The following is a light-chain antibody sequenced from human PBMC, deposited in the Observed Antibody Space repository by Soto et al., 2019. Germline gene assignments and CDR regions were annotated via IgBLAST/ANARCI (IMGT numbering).Light chain of an antibody. Sequence: EIVVTKAPATLSVSPGERATLSCRTSQSVSSHVAWYQQKPGQAPRLLIHGASTRATAIPARFSGSGSGTEFTLTIISLQSEDLAVYHCQQYNNWPGWTFGQGTKVDIK. CDR2: GAS. J-gene: IGKJ1*01. V-gene: IGKV3-15*01. CDR1: QSVSSH. CDR3: QQYNNWPGWT.